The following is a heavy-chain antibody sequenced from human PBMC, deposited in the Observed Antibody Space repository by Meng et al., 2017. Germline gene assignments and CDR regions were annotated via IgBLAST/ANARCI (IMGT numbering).Heavy chain of an antibody. CDR3: ARGYDFWSGQYYFDY. CDR2: IYYSGST. J-gene: IGHJ4*02. CDR1: GGSISSYY. D-gene: IGHD3-3*01. Sequence: QVQLQESGPGLVKPSETLSLTCTVSGGSISSYYWSWIRQPPGKGLEWIGYIYYSGSTNHNPSLKSRVTISVDTSKNQFSLKLSSVTAADTAVYYCARGYDFWSGQYYFDYWGQGTLVTVSS. V-gene: IGHV4-59*01.